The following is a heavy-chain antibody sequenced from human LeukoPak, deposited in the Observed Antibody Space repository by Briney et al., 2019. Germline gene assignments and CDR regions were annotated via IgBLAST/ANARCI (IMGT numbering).Heavy chain of an antibody. CDR1: GFTFSSYA. CDR2: ISGSGGST. CDR3: AKDINSVGATDFDY. J-gene: IGHJ4*02. Sequence: GGSLRLSCAASGFTFSSYAMSWVRQAPGXXXEWVSAISGSGGSTYYADSVKGRFTISRDNSKNTLYLQMNSLRAEDTAVYYCAKDINSVGATDFDYWGQGTLVTVSS. V-gene: IGHV3-23*01. D-gene: IGHD1-26*01.